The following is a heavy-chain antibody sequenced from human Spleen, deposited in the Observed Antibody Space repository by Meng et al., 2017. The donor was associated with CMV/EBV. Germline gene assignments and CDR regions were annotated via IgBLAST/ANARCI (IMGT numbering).Heavy chain of an antibody. CDR3: ARVSRGFGDYYFDY. D-gene: IGHD3-10*01. V-gene: IGHV3-21*01. CDR1: GFIFSDYR. J-gene: IGHJ4*02. Sequence: GGSLRLSCAASGFIFSDYRFNWVRQAPGKGLEWVSSISRSSSLIYYADSVKGRFTISRDNAKNSLYLQMNSLRAEDTAVYYCARVSRGFGDYYFDYWGQGTLVTVSS. CDR2: ISRSSSLI.